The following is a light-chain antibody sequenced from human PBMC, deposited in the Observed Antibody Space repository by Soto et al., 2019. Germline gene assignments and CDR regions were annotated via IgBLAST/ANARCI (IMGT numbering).Light chain of an antibody. CDR1: HSVSSN. J-gene: IGKJ1*01. Sequence: EIVVTQSPATLSLSPGERATISCRASHSVSSNLAWYQQKPDQAPRVLIYGASTRAAGIPARFSGSGSGTEFTLTISSLQSEDFAVYYCQQYNNWSTFGQGTKV. CDR2: GAS. CDR3: QQYNNWST. V-gene: IGKV3-15*01.